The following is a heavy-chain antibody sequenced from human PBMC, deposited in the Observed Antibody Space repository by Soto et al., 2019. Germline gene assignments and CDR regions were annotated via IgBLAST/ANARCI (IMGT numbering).Heavy chain of an antibody. V-gene: IGHV1-69*01. D-gene: IGHD3-10*01. CDR3: AKTFGGKTYGMDV. CDR1: GGTFSSYA. CDR2: IIPIFGTA. J-gene: IGHJ6*02. Sequence: SVKFSCKASGGTFSSYAISWVRQAPGQGLEWMGGIIPIFGTANYAQKFQGRVTITADESTSTAYMELSSLRSEDTAVYYCAKTFGGKTYGMDVWGQGTTVTVSS.